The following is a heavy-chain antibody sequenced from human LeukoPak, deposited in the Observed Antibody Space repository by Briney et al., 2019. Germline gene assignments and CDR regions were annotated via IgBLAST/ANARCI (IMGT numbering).Heavy chain of an antibody. CDR1: GGSISSGGYY. V-gene: IGHV4-31*03. CDR2: IYYGGST. CDR3: ARQLLGYFDY. Sequence: SRTLSLTCTVSGGSISSGGYYWSWIRQHPGKGLEWIGYIYYGGSTYYNPSLKSRVTISVDTSKNQFSLKLSSVTAADTAVYYCARQLLGYFDYWGQGTLVTVSS. J-gene: IGHJ4*02. D-gene: IGHD1-1*01.